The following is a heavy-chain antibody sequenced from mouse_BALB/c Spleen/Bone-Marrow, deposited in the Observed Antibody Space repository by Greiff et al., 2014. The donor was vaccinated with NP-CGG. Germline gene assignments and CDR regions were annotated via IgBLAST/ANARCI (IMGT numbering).Heavy chain of an antibody. D-gene: IGHD2-14*01. CDR3: ARDRGVQGYAMDY. V-gene: IGHV5-4*02. Sequence: VQLKESGGGLVKPGGSLKLSCAASGFTFSDFYMYLVRQTPEKRLEWVATISYGGSSIYYPDSVKGRFTISRNDAKNNLYLQMSSLKSEDTAMYYCARDRGVQGYAMDYWGQGTSVTVSS. J-gene: IGHJ4*01. CDR1: GFTFSDFY. CDR2: ISYGGSSI.